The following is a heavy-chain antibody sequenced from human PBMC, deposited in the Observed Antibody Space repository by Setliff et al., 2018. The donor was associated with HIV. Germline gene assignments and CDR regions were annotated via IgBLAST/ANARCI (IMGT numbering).Heavy chain of an antibody. CDR2: IEHDGSKK. Sequence: GGSLRLSCAASGFTFSSYSMNWVRQAPGKGLEWVTFIEHDGSKKFYADSVKGRFTISRDNSKNTLYLQMSSLRAEDTAVYYCVKARVDGDYYYYYYMDVWGKGTTVTVSS. CDR1: GFTFSSYS. J-gene: IGHJ6*03. V-gene: IGHV3-30*02. D-gene: IGHD4-17*01. CDR3: VKARVDGDYYYYYYMDV.